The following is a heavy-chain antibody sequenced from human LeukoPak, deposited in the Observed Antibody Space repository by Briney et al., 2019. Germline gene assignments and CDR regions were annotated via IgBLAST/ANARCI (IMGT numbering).Heavy chain of an antibody. J-gene: IGHJ4*02. CDR1: GYTFTGYY. CDR2: INPNSGGT. D-gene: IGHD6-13*01. V-gene: IGHV1-2*02. Sequence: ASVKVSCKASGYTFTGYYMHWVRQAPGQGLEWMGWINPNSGGTNYAQKFQGRVTMTRDTSISTAYMELSRLRSDDTAVYYCARVGGIAAAGSDYWGQRTLVTVSS. CDR3: ARVGGIAAAGSDY.